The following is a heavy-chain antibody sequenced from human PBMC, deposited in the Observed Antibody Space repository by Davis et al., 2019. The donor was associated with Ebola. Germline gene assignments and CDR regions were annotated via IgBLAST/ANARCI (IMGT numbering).Heavy chain of an antibody. CDR1: GSSIISDPYY. J-gene: IGHJ6*02. CDR2: IYGSGST. Sequence: PSETLSLTCTVSGSSIISDPYYWSWIRQPGGKGLEWIGLIYGSGSTNYNPSLKSRVTISVDRSKNQLSLKLSSVTAADTAVYYCARRDYYYGMDVWGQGTTVTVSS. V-gene: IGHV4-61*02. CDR3: ARRDYYYGMDV.